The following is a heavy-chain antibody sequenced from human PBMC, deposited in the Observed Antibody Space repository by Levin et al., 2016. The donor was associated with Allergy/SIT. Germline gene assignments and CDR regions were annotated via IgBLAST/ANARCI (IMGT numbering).Heavy chain of an antibody. CDR2: ISGSGSWP. CDR3: VRLGWCNTKTCYSRLDE. Sequence: GGSLRLSCVGSGFSFHNYGIGWVRQAPGKGLEWVSAISGSGSWPHFADSVKGRFTISRDNSKNTVSLQMNGLRVEDTATYYCVRLGWCNTKTCYSRLDEWGQGIPVTVSS. D-gene: IGHD2-21*01. CDR1: GFSFHNYG. J-gene: IGHJ4*02. V-gene: IGHV3-23*01.